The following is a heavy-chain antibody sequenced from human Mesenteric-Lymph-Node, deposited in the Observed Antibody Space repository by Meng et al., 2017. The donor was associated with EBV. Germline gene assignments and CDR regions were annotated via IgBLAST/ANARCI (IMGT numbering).Heavy chain of an antibody. Sequence: QVQLKQWGPGLLKPAETLSLSCAVYGGSFNDYYWIWIRQAPGKGLEWIGEINHIRSVYYNPSLKSRVTISVDTSNNQISLRLTSVTAADTAIYYCARVRSSGSGLIRNYFDYWGQGTLVTVSS. D-gene: IGHD6-19*01. CDR1: GGSFNDYY. J-gene: IGHJ4*02. CDR3: ARVRSSGSGLIRNYFDY. V-gene: IGHV4-34*02. CDR2: INHIRSV.